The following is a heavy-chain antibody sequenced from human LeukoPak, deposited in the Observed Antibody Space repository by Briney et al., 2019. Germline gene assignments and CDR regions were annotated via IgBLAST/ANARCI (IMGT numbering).Heavy chain of an antibody. Sequence: GGSLRLSCAASGFTFSSYWMNWVRQAPGKGLVWVSRIAGDGSSTTYADSVKGRFSISRDNAKNTLYLQMNSLRVEDTAVYYCARGRPHGNDYWGQGTLVAVSS. CDR3: ARGRPHGNDY. CDR1: GFTFSSYW. J-gene: IGHJ4*02. D-gene: IGHD4-23*01. V-gene: IGHV3-74*01. CDR2: IAGDGSST.